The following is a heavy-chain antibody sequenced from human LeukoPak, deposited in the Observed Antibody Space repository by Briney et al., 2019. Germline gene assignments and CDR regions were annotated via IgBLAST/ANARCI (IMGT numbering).Heavy chain of an antibody. V-gene: IGHV3-48*01. Sequence: GGSLRLSCAASGFTFSSFSMNWVRQAPGKGLEWVSYISSTSSTIYYADSVKGRFTISRDKSKNSLYLQMNSLRAENTALYYCARDLYGDYVDYWGQGSLVTVSS. D-gene: IGHD4-17*01. CDR2: ISSTSSTI. CDR3: ARDLYGDYVDY. CDR1: GFTFSSFS. J-gene: IGHJ4*02.